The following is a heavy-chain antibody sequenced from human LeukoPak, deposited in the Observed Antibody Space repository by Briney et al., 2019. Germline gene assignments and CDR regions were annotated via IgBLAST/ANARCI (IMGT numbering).Heavy chain of an antibody. CDR3: ARGMRGSSAFDY. J-gene: IGHJ4*02. Sequence: GGSLRLSXAASGLTFTRYWMHWVRQAPGKGLVWVSRINSAGNTTDYAESVKGRFSISRDNSKNTLSLQMNNLRVEDTAVYYCARGMRGSSAFDYWGQGTLVTVSS. CDR1: GLTFTRYW. D-gene: IGHD3-16*01. V-gene: IGHV3-74*01. CDR2: INSAGNTT.